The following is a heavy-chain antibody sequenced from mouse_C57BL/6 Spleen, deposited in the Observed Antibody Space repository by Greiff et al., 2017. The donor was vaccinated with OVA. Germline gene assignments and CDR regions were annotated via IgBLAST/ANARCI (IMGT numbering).Heavy chain of an antibody. Sequence: EVKLVESGGDLVKPGGSLKLSCAASGFTFSSYGMSWVRQTPDKRLEWVATISSGGSYTYYPDSVKGRFTISRDNAKNTLYLQMSSLKSEDTAMYYCARKDYYGLYYFDYWGQGTTLTVSS. J-gene: IGHJ2*01. CDR1: GFTFSSYG. CDR2: ISSGGSYT. CDR3: ARKDYYGLYYFDY. V-gene: IGHV5-6*01. D-gene: IGHD1-1*01.